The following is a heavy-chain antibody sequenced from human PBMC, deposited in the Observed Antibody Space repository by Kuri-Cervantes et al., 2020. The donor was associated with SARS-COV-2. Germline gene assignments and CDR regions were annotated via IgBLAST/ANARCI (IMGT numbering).Heavy chain of an antibody. CDR2: INNDGSST. CDR3: ARHDSLKS. V-gene: IGHV3-74*01. Sequence: GGSLRLSCAASGFTFSSYWMHWVRQAPGMGLVWVSRINNDGSSTSSADFVKGRVTISRDNAKNTAYLQIHSLRTDDTAVYYCARHDSLKSWGQGTLVIVSS. J-gene: IGHJ5*02. D-gene: IGHD3-3*01. CDR1: GFTFSSYW.